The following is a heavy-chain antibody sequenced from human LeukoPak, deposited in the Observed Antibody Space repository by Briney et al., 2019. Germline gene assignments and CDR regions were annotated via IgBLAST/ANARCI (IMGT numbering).Heavy chain of an antibody. V-gene: IGHV3-21*01. J-gene: IGHJ4*02. CDR2: ISSRSAYI. CDR1: GFTFSDYS. Sequence: GGSLRLSCAASGFTFSDYSMNWVPQAPGKGLEWVSSISSRSAYIHYTDSVKGRFTISRDNAENSLYLQMNNLRADDTAVYYCARDRSGSYPYYFDYWGQGTVVTVSS. D-gene: IGHD1-26*01. CDR3: ARDRSGSYPYYFDY.